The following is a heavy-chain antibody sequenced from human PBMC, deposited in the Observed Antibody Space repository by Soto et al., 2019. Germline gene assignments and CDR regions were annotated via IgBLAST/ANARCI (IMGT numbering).Heavy chain of an antibody. Sequence: SETLSLTCTVSGGSISNYYWRWIRQPPGKGLEWIGYIYYSGSTNYNPSLKSRVTISVDTSKNQFSLKLSSVTAADTAVYYCARSGSYRMNFDYWGQGTLVTVSS. CDR3: ARSGSYRMNFDY. D-gene: IGHD1-26*01. CDR2: IYYSGST. CDR1: GGSISNYY. J-gene: IGHJ4*02. V-gene: IGHV4-59*01.